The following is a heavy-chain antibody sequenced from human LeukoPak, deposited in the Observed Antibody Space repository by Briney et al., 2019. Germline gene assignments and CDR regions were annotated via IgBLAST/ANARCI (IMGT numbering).Heavy chain of an antibody. CDR2: INSDGSST. CDR1: GFTFSSYW. J-gene: IGHJ6*03. V-gene: IGHV3-74*01. Sequence: GGSLRLSCAASGFTFSSYWMHWVRQAPGKGLVWVSRINSDGSSTSYADSVKGRFTISGDNSKNTLYVQMNSLRAEDTAVYYCAKALTHYYYYMDVWGKGTTVTISS. CDR3: AKALTHYYYYMDV.